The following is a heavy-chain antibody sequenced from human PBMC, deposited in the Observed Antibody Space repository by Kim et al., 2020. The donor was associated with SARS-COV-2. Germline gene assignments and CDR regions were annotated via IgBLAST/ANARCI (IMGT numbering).Heavy chain of an antibody. Sequence: SYAQKFQGRVTMTRDTSTSTVYMELSSLRSEDTAVYYCARVPPEDPAPDYWGQGTLVTVSS. CDR3: ARVPPEDPAPDY. V-gene: IGHV1-46*01. J-gene: IGHJ4*02.